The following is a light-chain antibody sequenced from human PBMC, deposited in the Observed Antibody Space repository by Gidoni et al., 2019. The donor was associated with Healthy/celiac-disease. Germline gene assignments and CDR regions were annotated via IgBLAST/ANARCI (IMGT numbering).Light chain of an antibody. V-gene: IGKV4-1*01. CDR1: QSVLYSSNNKNY. Sequence: DIVMTQSPDSLAVSLGERATINCKSSQSVLYSSNNKNYLAWYQQKPGQPPKLLIYWASTRESGVPDRVSGSGSGTDFTLTISSLQAEDVAVYYYQQYYSTQTFGQGTKVEIK. CDR3: QQYYSTQT. J-gene: IGKJ1*01. CDR2: WAS.